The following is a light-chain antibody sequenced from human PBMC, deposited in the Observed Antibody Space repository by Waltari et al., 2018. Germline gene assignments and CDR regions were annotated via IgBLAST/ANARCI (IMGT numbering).Light chain of an antibody. Sequence: DIVLTQSPVTLSVSPGERVTRSCRASQSVGSQLAWYQQKAGQAPRLLIHDVYNRAAGIPARFSGSGSGTDFSLTINSPEPEDSAVYFCQQRSEWPITFGGGTKVEIK. CDR3: QQRSEWPIT. J-gene: IGKJ4*01. V-gene: IGKV3-11*01. CDR1: QSVGSQ. CDR2: DVY.